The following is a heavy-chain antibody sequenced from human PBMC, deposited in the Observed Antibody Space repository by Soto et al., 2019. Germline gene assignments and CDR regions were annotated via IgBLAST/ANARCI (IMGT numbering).Heavy chain of an antibody. J-gene: IGHJ6*02. CDR3: ARDRGYYYDSSGYKYYYYGMDV. V-gene: IGHV3-53*01. D-gene: IGHD3-22*01. CDR1: GFTVSSNY. Sequence: GGSLRLSCAASGFTVSSNYMSWVRQAPGKGLEWVSVIYSGGSTYYADSVKGRFTISRDNSKNTLYLQMNSLRAEDTAVYYCARDRGYYYDSSGYKYYYYGMDVWGQGTTVTVSS. CDR2: IYSGGST.